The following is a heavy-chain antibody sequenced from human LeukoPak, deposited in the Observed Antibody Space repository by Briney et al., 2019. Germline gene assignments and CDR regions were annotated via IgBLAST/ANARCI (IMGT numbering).Heavy chain of an antibody. Sequence: SETLSLTCTVSGGSISSYYWSWIRQPPGKRLEWIGYIHYSGSTNYNPSLKSRVTMSVDTSKNQFSLNLSSVTAADTAVYYCARDFYDSSGRRFDYWGQGILVTVSS. V-gene: IGHV4-59*01. CDR1: GGSISSYY. CDR2: IHYSGST. J-gene: IGHJ4*02. CDR3: ARDFYDSSGRRFDY. D-gene: IGHD3-22*01.